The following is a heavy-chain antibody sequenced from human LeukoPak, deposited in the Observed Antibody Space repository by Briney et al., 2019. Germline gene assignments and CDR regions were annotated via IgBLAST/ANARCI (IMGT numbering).Heavy chain of an antibody. CDR2: INPNSGGT. J-gene: IGHJ3*02. Sequence: APVKVSCKASGYTFTGYYMHWVRQAPGQGLEWMGWINPNSGGTNYAQKFQGRVTMTRDTSISTAYMELSRLRSDGTAVYYCARVGIRGYSNPNDAFDIWGQGTMVTVSS. V-gene: IGHV1-2*02. CDR1: GYTFTGYY. D-gene: IGHD4-11*01. CDR3: ARVGIRGYSNPNDAFDI.